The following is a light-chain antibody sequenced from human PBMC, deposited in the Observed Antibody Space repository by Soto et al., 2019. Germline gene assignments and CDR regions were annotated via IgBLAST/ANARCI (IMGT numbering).Light chain of an antibody. CDR3: SSYASSTLSARYV. Sequence: QSVLTQPASVSGSPGQSITISCTGTSSDVGGYNYVSWYQQHPGKAPKLMIYDVSNRPSGVSNRFSGSKSGNTASLTISGLQAEDEADYYCSSYASSTLSARYVFGTGTKVTV. J-gene: IGLJ1*01. V-gene: IGLV2-14*01. CDR2: DVS. CDR1: SSDVGGYNY.